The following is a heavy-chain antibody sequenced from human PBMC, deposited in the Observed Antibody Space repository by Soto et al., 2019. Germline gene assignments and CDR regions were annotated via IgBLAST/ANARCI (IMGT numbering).Heavy chain of an antibody. CDR3: ARAGNEYGVDV. CDR2: FYTSGTT. V-gene: IGHV4-4*07. J-gene: IGHJ6*02. CDR1: GGSISSYH. Sequence: QVQLQESGPGLVKPSETLSLTCTVSGGSISSYHWSWIRQSAGQGLEWIGRFYTSGTTHYNPSLTGRLSMSAETSKNQLSLTLTSVTAADSGVYYCARAGNEYGVDVWGQGTTVTVSS.